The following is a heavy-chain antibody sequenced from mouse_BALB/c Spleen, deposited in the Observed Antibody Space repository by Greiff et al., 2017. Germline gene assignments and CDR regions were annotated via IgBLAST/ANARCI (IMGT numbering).Heavy chain of an antibody. V-gene: IGHV3-2*02. J-gene: IGHJ4*01. Sequence: EVKLVESGPGLVKPSQSLSLTCTVTGYSITSDYAWNWIRQFPGNKLEWMGYISYSGSTSYNPSLKSRISITRDTSKNQFFLQLNSVTTEDTATYYCARGLNYGYAMDYWGQGTSVTVSS. CDR3: ARGLNYGYAMDY. CDR2: ISYSGST. D-gene: IGHD2-4*01. CDR1: GYSITSDYA.